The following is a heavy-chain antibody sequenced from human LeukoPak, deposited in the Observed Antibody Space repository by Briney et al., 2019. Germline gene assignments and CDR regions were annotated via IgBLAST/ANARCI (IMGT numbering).Heavy chain of an antibody. CDR3: ARGDLSSWYLGG. CDR2: ISGSGGST. J-gene: IGHJ4*02. Sequence: PGGSLRLSCAASGFTFSSYAMSWVRQAPGKGLEWVSAISGSGGSTYYADSVKGRFTISRDNSKNSLYLQMNSLRAEDTAVYYCARGDLSSWYLGGWGQGTLVTVSS. V-gene: IGHV3-23*01. D-gene: IGHD6-13*01. CDR1: GFTFSSYA.